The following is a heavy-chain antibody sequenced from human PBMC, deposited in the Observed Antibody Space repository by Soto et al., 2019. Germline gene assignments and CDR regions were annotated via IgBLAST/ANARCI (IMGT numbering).Heavy chain of an antibody. V-gene: IGHV3-74*01. CDR1: GFTFSSYW. J-gene: IGHJ5*02. D-gene: IGHD6-13*01. Sequence: EVQLVESGGGLVQPGGSRRLSCAASGFTFSSYWMHWVRQAPGKGLVWVSRINSDGSSTNYADSVKGRFTISRDNAKNTLYLQMNSLRAEDTAVYYCARDLRFSSSWFLIGWFDPWGQGTLVTVSS. CDR3: ARDLRFSSSWFLIGWFDP. CDR2: INSDGSST.